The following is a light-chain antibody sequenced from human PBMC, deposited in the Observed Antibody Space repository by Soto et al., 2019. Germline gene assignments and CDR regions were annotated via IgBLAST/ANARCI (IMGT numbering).Light chain of an antibody. Sequence: EIVLTQSPGTLSLSPGERATLSCRASQSVSSSYLAWYQQKPGQAPRLLIYGASSRATGVPARFSGSRSGTEFTLTINSLQSEDFAVYYGQRYNNWPLTFGGGTKVEN. CDR1: QSVSSSY. J-gene: IGKJ4*01. CDR2: GAS. CDR3: QRYNNWPLT. V-gene: IGKV3-15*01.